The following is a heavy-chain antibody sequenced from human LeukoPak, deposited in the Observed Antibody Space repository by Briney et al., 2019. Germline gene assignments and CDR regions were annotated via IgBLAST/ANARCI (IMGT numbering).Heavy chain of an antibody. CDR2: IKQDGSEK. CDR1: GFIFSNYW. D-gene: IGHD2-21*02. J-gene: IGHJ4*02. V-gene: IGHV3-7*01. Sequence: GSLRLSCAASGFIFSNYWMNWVRQAPGKGLEWVANIKQDGSEKYYVDSVKGRFTISRENAKNSLYLQMNSLRAGDTAVYYCARDGRVGTFDYWGQGTLVTVSS. CDR3: ARDGRVGTFDY.